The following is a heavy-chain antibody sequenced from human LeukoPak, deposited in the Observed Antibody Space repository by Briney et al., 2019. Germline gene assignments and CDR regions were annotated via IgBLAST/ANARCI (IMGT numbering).Heavy chain of an antibody. Sequence: SETLPLTCTVSGGSLSRDGYSWRWLRQHPGKGLEWIGYIYYSGSAYYNPSLKSRVTIQVDTSRNHFSLKLSSVTAADTAVYYCARAKGGFDYWGQGTLVTVSS. J-gene: IGHJ4*02. CDR1: GGSLSRDGYS. D-gene: IGHD3-16*01. V-gene: IGHV4-31*03. CDR3: ARAKGGFDY. CDR2: IYYSGSA.